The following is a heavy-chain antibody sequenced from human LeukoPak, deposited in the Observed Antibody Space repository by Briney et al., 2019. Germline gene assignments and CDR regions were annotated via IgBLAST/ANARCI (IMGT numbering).Heavy chain of an antibody. D-gene: IGHD2-2*01. CDR2: IRPDGDDK. V-gene: IGHV3-7*01. CDR3: GRWGITAALDR. CDR1: GFMFRDYW. Sequence: GGSLRLSCAVSGFMFRDYWMAWVRQAPGKGLEWVANIRPDGDDKYYVESVRGRFTISRDNAQNSLSLQMDSLRVEDSAVYHCGRWGITAALDRWGQGNLVPVSS. J-gene: IGHJ5*02.